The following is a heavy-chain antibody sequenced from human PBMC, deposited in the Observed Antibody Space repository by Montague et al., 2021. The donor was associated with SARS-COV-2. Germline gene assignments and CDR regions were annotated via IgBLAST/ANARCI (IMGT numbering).Heavy chain of an antibody. CDR3: ARDRYFDWSRAFDP. V-gene: IGHV4-59*01. Sequence: SETLSLTCTVSGGAFSSYYWTWIRQHPGKGLEWIGHIYYSGGTKYNPSLQSRVTISVDTSKKQFSLMLSSVTAADTAMYYCARDRYFDWSRAFDPWGQGTLVTVSS. J-gene: IGHJ5*02. D-gene: IGHD3-9*01. CDR2: IYYSGGT. CDR1: GGAFSSYY.